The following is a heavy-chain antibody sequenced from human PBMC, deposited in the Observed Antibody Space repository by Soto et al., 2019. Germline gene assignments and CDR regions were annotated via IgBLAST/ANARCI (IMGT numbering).Heavy chain of an antibody. CDR2: IKQDGSEK. CDR1: GFTFSSYW. V-gene: IGHV3-7*01. Sequence: GGSLRLSCAASGFTFSSYWMSWVRQAPVKGLEWVANIKQDGSEKYYVDSVKGRFTISRDNAKNSLYLQMNSLRAEDTAVYYCARDMSSWYYYYYGMDVWGQGTTVTVSS. J-gene: IGHJ6*02. CDR3: ARDMSSWYYYYYGMDV. D-gene: IGHD6-13*01.